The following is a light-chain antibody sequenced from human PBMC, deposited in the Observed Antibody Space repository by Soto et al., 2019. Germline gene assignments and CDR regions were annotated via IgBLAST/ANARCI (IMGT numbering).Light chain of an antibody. CDR3: SSYTSGSTYVV. V-gene: IGLV2-14*03. Sequence: SALTQPASVSGSPGQSITISCTGTSSDVGGYSYVSWYQQHPGKAPKLMIYEVSNRPSGVSNRFSGSKSGNTASLTISGLQAEDEGDYYCSSYTSGSTYVVFGGGTKVTVL. J-gene: IGLJ2*01. CDR2: EVS. CDR1: SSDVGGYSY.